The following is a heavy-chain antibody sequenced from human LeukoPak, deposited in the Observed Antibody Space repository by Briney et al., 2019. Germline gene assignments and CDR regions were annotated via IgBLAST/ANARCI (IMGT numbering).Heavy chain of an antibody. V-gene: IGHV3-23*01. CDR1: GFTFSRFA. CDR2: ISGNGHQT. Sequence: GGSRRLSCSASGFTFSRFAMTWVRQLPGRGLEWVSSISGNGHQTYYADSVKGRFSVSRDNFKNILYLQMDSLRADDSALYYCAKDANYYDSSGYLIPFDYWGQGTLVTVSS. CDR3: AKDANYYDSSGYLIPFDY. J-gene: IGHJ4*02. D-gene: IGHD3-22*01.